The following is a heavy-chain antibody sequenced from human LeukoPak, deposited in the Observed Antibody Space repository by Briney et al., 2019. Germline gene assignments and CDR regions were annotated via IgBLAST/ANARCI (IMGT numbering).Heavy chain of an antibody. CDR1: GGSFSGDY. D-gene: IGHD6-13*01. CDR3: ARGSSPAAAGTGYSFDY. V-gene: IGHV4-34*01. J-gene: IGHJ4*02. CDR2: IHHSGST. Sequence: SETLSLTCAVYGGSFSGDYWSWIRQPPGKGLEWIGEIHHSGSTNYNPSLKSRVTISVDTSKNQFSLKLTSVTAADTAAYYCARGSSPAAAGTGYSFDYWGQGTQVTVSS.